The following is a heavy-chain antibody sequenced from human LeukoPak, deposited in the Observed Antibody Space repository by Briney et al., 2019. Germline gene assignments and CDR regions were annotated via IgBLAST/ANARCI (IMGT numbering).Heavy chain of an antibody. Sequence: SETLSLTCTVSGGSISSSSYSWGWIRQPPGKGLEWIGSIYYSGSTFYNPSLKSRVTISVDTSKNQFSLKLSSVTAADTAVYYCARNVDTTMKNDCWGQGTLVTVSS. V-gene: IGHV4-39*01. CDR3: ARNVDTTMKNDC. D-gene: IGHD5-18*01. J-gene: IGHJ4*02. CDR2: IYYSGST. CDR1: GGSISSSSYS.